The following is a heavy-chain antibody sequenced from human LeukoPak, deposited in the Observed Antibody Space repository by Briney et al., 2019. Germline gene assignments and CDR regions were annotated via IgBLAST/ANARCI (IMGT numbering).Heavy chain of an antibody. J-gene: IGHJ4*02. CDR3: ARGARRATDY. CDR1: GGSISSSSYY. CDR2: IYYSGST. Sequence: SETLSLTCTVSGGSISSSSYYWGWIRQPPGKGLEWIGSIYYSGSTYYNPSLKSRVTISVDTSKNQFSLKLSSVTAADTAVYYCARGARRATDYWGQGTLVTVSS. D-gene: IGHD5-24*01. V-gene: IGHV4-39*01.